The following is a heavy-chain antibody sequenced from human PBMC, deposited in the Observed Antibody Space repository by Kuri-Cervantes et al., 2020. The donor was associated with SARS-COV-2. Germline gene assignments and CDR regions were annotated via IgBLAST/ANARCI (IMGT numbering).Heavy chain of an antibody. CDR2: IYQGGHT. CDR1: GGSISSGDYS. CDR3: ARGKGGDNDWFDP. D-gene: IGHD1-26*01. V-gene: IGHV4-30-2*01. Sequence: SETLSLTCTVSGGSISSGDYSWSWIRQPPGKALQWIGYIYQGGHTYYSPSLMSRATISVDKSNSQFSLELTSVTAADTAVYYCARGKGGDNDWFDPWGQGTLVTVSS. J-gene: IGHJ5*02.